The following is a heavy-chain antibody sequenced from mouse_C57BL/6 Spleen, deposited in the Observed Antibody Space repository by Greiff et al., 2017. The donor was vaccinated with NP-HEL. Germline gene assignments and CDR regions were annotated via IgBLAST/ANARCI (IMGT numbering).Heavy chain of an antibody. CDR3: ARSGGSSYVDYAMDY. D-gene: IGHD1-1*01. Sequence: VQLKESGPELVKPGASVKISCKASGYSFTDYNMNWVKQSNGKSLEWIGVINPNYGTTSYNQKFKGKATLTVDQSSSTAYMQLNSLTSEDSAVYYCARSGGSSYVDYAMDYWGQGTSVTVSS. CDR1: GYSFTDYN. V-gene: IGHV1-39*01. CDR2: INPNYGTT. J-gene: IGHJ4*01.